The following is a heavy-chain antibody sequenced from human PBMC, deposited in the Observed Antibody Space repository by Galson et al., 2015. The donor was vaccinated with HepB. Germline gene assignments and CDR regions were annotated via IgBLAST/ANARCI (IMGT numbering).Heavy chain of an antibody. D-gene: IGHD3-22*01. Sequence: PLGLSSVDHAFTYRSSVMDCAVEAQGKGLEGGAVISYDGSNKYYADSVKGRFTISRDNSKNTLYLQMNSLRAEDTAVYYCARDGYTYYYDSSGKHAFDIWGQGTMVTVSS. CDR1: AFTYRSSV. CDR3: ARDGYTYYYDSSGKHAFDI. V-gene: IGHV3-30*03. J-gene: IGHJ3*02. CDR2: ISYDGSNK.